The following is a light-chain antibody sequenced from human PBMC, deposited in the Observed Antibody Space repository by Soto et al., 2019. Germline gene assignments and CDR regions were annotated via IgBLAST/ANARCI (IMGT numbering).Light chain of an antibody. J-gene: IGKJ2*01. V-gene: IGKV3-20*01. Sequence: EIVLTQSPGTLSLSPGERATLSCRASQSVGSNYLAWYQQKPGQAPRLLISGASSRATGIPDRFSGSGSGTEFTLTISRLEPEDFAVYYCQQYGSSPYTFGRRTKLEIK. CDR2: GAS. CDR3: QQYGSSPYT. CDR1: QSVGSNY.